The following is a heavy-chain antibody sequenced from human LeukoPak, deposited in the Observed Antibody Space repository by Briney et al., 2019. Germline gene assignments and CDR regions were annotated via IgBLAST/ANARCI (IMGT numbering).Heavy chain of an antibody. V-gene: IGHV3-23*01. CDR3: AKVKGGSYRGGDFDY. CDR1: GFTFSSSS. CDR2: VSSSGGST. J-gene: IGHJ4*02. D-gene: IGHD3-16*02. Sequence: GGSLRLSCAASGFTFSSSSMNWVRQAPGKGLEWVSVVSSSGGSTYYADSVKGRFTISRDNSKNTLSLQMSSLRAEDTAVYYCAKVKGGSYRGGDFDYWGQGTLVTVSS.